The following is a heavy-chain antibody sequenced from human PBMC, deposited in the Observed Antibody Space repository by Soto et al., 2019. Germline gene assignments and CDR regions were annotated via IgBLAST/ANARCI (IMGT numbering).Heavy chain of an antibody. CDR2: ISSSSSTI. CDR1: GFTFSSYS. V-gene: IGHV3-48*01. CDR3: ARDIQNLGAPLPRFDP. J-gene: IGHJ5*02. Sequence: EVQLVESGGGLVQPGGSLRLSCAASGFTFSSYSMNWVRQAPGKGLEWVSYISSSSSTIYYADSVKGRFTISRDNAKNSLYLQMNSRRAEDTAVYYCARDIQNLGAPLPRFDPWGQGTLVTVSS. D-gene: IGHD1-26*01.